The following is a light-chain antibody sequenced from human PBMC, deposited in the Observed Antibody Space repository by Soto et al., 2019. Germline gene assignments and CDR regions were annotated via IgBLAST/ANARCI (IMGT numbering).Light chain of an antibody. CDR1: SIDVGSYNL. J-gene: IGLJ1*01. CDR2: EVS. V-gene: IGLV2-23*02. Sequence: QSALTQPASVSGSPGQSITISCTGTSIDVGSYNLVSWYQQHPGKAPKLMIYEVSKRPSGVSNRFSGSKSGNTASLTISGLQAEDEDYYYCCSYAGSSTFLYVFGTGTKVTVL. CDR3: CSYAGSSTFLYV.